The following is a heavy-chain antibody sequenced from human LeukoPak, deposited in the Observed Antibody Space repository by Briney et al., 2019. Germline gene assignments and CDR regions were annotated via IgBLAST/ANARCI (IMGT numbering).Heavy chain of an antibody. Sequence: ASVKVSCKAPGYTFTSYYMHWVRQAPGQGLEWMGIINPSGGSTSYAQKFQGRVTMTRDTSTSTVYMELSSLRSEDTAVYYCATAGTAYCGGDCYSTIYWGQGTLVTVSS. D-gene: IGHD2-21*02. CDR1: GYTFTSYY. V-gene: IGHV1-46*01. CDR2: INPSGGST. CDR3: ATAGTAYCGGDCYSTIY. J-gene: IGHJ4*02.